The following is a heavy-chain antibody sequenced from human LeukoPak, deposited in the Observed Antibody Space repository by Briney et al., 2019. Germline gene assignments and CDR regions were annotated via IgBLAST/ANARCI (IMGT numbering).Heavy chain of an antibody. D-gene: IGHD2-2*01. Sequence: PGGSLRLSXAASGFTFSNYGMSWVRQAPGKGLEFVSALSGSGSNTYYADSVKGRFTISRDNSDNTLYLQMNSLRAEDTAVYYCAKQSVVVPAALGAFDIWGQGTMVTVSS. J-gene: IGHJ3*02. CDR3: AKQSVVVPAALGAFDI. CDR2: LSGSGSNT. V-gene: IGHV3-23*01. CDR1: GFTFSNYG.